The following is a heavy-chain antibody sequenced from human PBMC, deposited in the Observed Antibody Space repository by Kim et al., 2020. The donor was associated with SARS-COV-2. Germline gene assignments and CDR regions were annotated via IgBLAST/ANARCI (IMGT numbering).Heavy chain of an antibody. CDR3: ARDGLPWELYHSSEDGPGNFQH. CDR2: INPSGGST. V-gene: IGHV1-46*01. J-gene: IGHJ1*01. CDR1: GYTFTSYY. D-gene: IGHD3-22*01. Sequence: ASVKVSCKASGYTFTSYYMHWVRQAPGQGLEWMGIINPSGGSTSYAQKFQGRVTMTRDTSTSTVYMELSSLRSEDTAVYYCARDGLPWELYHSSEDGPGNFQHWGQGTLVTVSS.